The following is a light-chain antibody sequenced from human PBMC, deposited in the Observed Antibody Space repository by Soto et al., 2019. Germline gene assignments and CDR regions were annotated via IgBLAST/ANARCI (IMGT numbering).Light chain of an antibody. V-gene: IGKV3D-15*01. J-gene: IGKJ1*01. Sequence: EIVMTQSPATLSASPGERATLSCRASQSVASNLAWYQQKPGQAPRLLIYGASTRATVFPARFSGSGSGTEFTLTVSSLQSGDFAVYYCQQYYNWPRTFGQGTKVDIK. CDR3: QQYYNWPRT. CDR2: GAS. CDR1: QSVASN.